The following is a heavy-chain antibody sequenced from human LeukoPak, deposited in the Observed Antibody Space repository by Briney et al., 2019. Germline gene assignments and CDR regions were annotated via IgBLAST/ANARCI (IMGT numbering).Heavy chain of an antibody. Sequence: GGSLRLSCVASGFTFSNYGMHWVRQAPGKGLEWVAFIEYDGTDTHFADSVRGRFTISRDNSEDTLYLQIITLRAVDTAVYYCARNRLRATATYMDVWGKGTTVTVSS. CDR1: GFTFSNYG. V-gene: IGHV3-30*02. J-gene: IGHJ6*04. CDR2: IEYDGTDT. CDR3: ARNRLRATATYMDV. D-gene: IGHD2-15*01.